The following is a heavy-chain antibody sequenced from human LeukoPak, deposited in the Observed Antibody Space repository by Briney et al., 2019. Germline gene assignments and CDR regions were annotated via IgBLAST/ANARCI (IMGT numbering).Heavy chain of an antibody. D-gene: IGHD6-19*01. Sequence: SETLSLTCTVSGGSISSGSYYWSWIRQPAGTGLEWIGRIYTSGSTNYNPSLKSRVTISVDTSKNQFSLKLSSVTAADTAVYYCTGPGIAVAAWGQGTLVTVSS. V-gene: IGHV4-61*02. CDR1: GGSISSGSYY. J-gene: IGHJ4*02. CDR3: TGPGIAVAA. CDR2: IYTSGST.